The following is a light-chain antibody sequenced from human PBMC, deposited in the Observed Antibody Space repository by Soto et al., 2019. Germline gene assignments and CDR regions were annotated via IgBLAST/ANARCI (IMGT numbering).Light chain of an antibody. CDR1: SSDIGGHNY. V-gene: IGLV2-14*01. Sequence: QSALTQPASVSGSPGQSITISCTGTSSDIGGHNYVSWYQQHPGKVPKLMIYEVSNRPSGVSNRFSGSKSGNTASLTISGLQDEDEADYYCSSYTSSTTVVFGGGTKLTVL. J-gene: IGLJ2*01. CDR2: EVS. CDR3: SSYTSSTTVV.